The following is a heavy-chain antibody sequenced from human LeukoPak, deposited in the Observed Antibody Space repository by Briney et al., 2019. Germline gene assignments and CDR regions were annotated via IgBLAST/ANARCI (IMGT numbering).Heavy chain of an antibody. J-gene: IGHJ4*02. D-gene: IGHD3-10*01. Sequence: SETLSLTCTVSGGSISSYYWSWIRQPPGKGLEWIGYIYYSGSTNYNPSLKSRVTISVDTSKNQFSLKLSSVTAADTAVYYCARVTYGSGRHWGQGTLVTVSS. CDR2: IYYSGST. CDR1: GGSISSYY. CDR3: ARVTYGSGRH. V-gene: IGHV4-59*08.